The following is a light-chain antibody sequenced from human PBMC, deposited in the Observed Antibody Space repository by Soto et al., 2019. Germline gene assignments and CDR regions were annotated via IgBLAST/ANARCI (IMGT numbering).Light chain of an antibody. CDR1: SSDVGDYNY. J-gene: IGLJ1*01. CDR2: DVS. V-gene: IGLV2-14*01. CDR3: SSYTSSSTFYV. Sequence: QSALTQPASVSGSPGQSITISCTGTSSDVGDYNYVSWYQQHPGKAPKLMIYDVSNRPSGVSNRFSGSKSGNTASLTISGLQAEDEADYYCSSYTSSSTFYVFGTGTKLTVL.